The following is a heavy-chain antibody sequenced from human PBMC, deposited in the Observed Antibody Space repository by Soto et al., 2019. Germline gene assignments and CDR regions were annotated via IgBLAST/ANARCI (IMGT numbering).Heavy chain of an antibody. D-gene: IGHD2-15*01. V-gene: IGHV3-7*01. CDR1: GFTFSSYW. CDR2: IKQDGSEK. CDR3: ARDSGGVVVVAATVYFDY. Sequence: EVQLVESGGGLVQPGGSLRLSCAASGFTFSSYWMSWVRQAPGKGLEWVANIKQDGSEKYYVDSVKGRFTISRDNAKNSLYLQMNSLRAEDTAVYYCARDSGGVVVVAATVYFDYWGQGTLVTVSS. J-gene: IGHJ4*02.